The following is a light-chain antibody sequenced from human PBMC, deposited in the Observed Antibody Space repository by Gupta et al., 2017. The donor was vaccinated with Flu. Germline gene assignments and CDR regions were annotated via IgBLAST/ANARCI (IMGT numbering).Light chain of an antibody. J-gene: IGKJ2*01. V-gene: IGKV1-39*01. CDR1: QYISNY. CDR3: QQSFNIPRT. CDR2: SAS. Sequence: DIQMTQSPSSLSASVGDRVNISCRATQYISNYLNWYQQKAGKAPHLLILSASRLQSGVPSRFSGSGSGTDFTLTISGLQAEDFTTYYCQQSFNIPRTFGQGTRLEIK.